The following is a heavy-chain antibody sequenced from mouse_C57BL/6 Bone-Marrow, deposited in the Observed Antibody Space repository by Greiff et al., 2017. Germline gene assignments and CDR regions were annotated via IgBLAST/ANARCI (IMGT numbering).Heavy chain of an antibody. J-gene: IGHJ2*01. D-gene: IGHD2-3*01. CDR3: ARWLLLFFDS. V-gene: IGHV1-55*01. CDR1: GYTFTSYW. Sequence: QVQLQQPGAELVKPGASVKMSCKASGYTFTSYWITWVKQRPGQGLEWIGDIYPGSGSTNYNEKFKSKATLTVYTSSSTAYMQLSSLPSEDSAVYYCARWLLLFFDSWGQGTTLTVSS. CDR2: IYPGSGST.